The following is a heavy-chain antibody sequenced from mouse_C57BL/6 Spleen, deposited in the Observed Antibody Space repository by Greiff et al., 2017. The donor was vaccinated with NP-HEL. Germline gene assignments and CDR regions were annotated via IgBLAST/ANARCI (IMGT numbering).Heavy chain of an antibody. Sequence: EVKLVESGGGLVQPKGSLKLSCAASGFSFNTYAMNWVRQAPGKGLEWVARIRSKSNNYATYYADSVKDRFTISRDDSESMLYLQMNNLKTEDTAMYYCVRETQAAQASLFYYWGQGTTLTVSS. D-gene: IGHD3-2*02. CDR3: VRETQAAQASLFYY. CDR2: IRSKSNNYAT. V-gene: IGHV10-1*01. J-gene: IGHJ2*01. CDR1: GFSFNTYA.